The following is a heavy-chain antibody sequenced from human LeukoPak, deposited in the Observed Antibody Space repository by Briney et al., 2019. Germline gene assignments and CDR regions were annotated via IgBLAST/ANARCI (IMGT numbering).Heavy chain of an antibody. CDR1: GFTFSSYE. Sequence: GGSLRLSCAASGFTFSSYEMNWVRQAPGKGLEWVSYISSSGSTTYYADSVKGRFTISRDNAKNSLYLQKNSLRAEDTAVYYCAREVYSGYDIFDYWGQGTLVTVSS. V-gene: IGHV3-48*03. CDR3: AREVYSGYDIFDY. CDR2: ISSSGSTT. D-gene: IGHD5-12*01. J-gene: IGHJ4*02.